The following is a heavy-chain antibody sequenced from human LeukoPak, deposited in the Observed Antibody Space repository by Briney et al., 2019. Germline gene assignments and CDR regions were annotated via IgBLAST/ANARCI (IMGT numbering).Heavy chain of an antibody. D-gene: IGHD3-16*02. V-gene: IGHV4-59*01. CDR1: GGSISSYY. CDR2: IYYSGST. CDR3: ARVLPPMITFGGVIVAYNWFDP. J-gene: IGHJ5*02. Sequence: PSETLSPTCTVSGGSISSYYWSWIRQPPGKGLEWIGYIYYSGSTNYNPSLKSRVTISVDTSKNQFSLKLSSVTAADTAVYYCARVLPPMITFGGVIVAYNWFDPWDQGTLVTVSS.